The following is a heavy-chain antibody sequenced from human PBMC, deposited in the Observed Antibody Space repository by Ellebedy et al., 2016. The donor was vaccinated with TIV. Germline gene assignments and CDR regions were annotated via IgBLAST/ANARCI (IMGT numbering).Heavy chain of an antibody. CDR1: GYTFTTYG. D-gene: IGHD1-26*01. J-gene: IGHJ3*02. V-gene: IGHV1-18*01. Sequence: AASVKVSCKASGYTFTTYGLSWVRQAPGQGLEWMGWISAYNDKTVYAQKFQGRVTITRDTSANTVYMELSSLRFEDTAVYYCARDRGSHDGFDIWGQGTMVTVSS. CDR2: ISAYNDKT. CDR3: ARDRGSHDGFDI.